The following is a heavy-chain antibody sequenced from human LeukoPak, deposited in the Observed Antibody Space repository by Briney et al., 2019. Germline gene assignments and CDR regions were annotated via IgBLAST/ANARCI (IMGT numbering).Heavy chain of an antibody. CDR3: ATTTPNNYGMDV. J-gene: IGHJ6*02. CDR1: GYVSYDCY. D-gene: IGHD3-16*01. V-gene: IGHV1-46*02. CDR2: INLKGSAT. Sequence: GASVKVSCKASGYVSYDCYLHWVRQAPGQGLEWMGIINLKGSATNLAPRFQGRVTLAWDLSTTTVYMELSSLRSDDSAIYYCATTTPNNYGMDVWGQGTTVHVSS.